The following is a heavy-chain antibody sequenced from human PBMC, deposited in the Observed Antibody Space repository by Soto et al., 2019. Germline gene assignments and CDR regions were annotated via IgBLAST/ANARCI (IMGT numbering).Heavy chain of an antibody. CDR1: GGTFSSYA. D-gene: IGHD2-2*01. V-gene: IGHV1-69*13. Sequence: SSVKVSCKASGGTFSSYAISWVRQAPGQGLEWMGGIIPIFGTANYAQKFQGRVTITADESTSTAYMELSSLRSEDTAVYYCARGEGYCSSNSCYDWFDTWGQGTLVTVSP. CDR3: ARGEGYCSSNSCYDWFDT. J-gene: IGHJ5*02. CDR2: IIPIFGTA.